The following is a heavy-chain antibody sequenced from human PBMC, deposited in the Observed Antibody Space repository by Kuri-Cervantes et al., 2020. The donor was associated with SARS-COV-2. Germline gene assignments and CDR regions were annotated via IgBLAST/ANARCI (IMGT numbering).Heavy chain of an antibody. V-gene: IGHV3-53*01. Sequence: GGSLRLSCPASGLTLSDSHMSWVRQAPGKGLEWVSVIYSGGSAYYADSAKGRFTISRDNSKKTLYLRMNSLRAEDTAVYYCARWGGSSGSNWYFDLWGRGTLVTVSS. CDR2: IYSGGSA. J-gene: IGHJ2*01. D-gene: IGHD3-22*01. CDR3: ARWGGSSGSNWYFDL. CDR1: GLTLSDSH.